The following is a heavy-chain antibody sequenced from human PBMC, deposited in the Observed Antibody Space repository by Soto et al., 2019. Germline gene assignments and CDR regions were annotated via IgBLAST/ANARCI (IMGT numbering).Heavy chain of an antibody. CDR1: GFTFSSYA. V-gene: IGHV3-30-3*01. CDR2: ISYDGSNK. CDR3: AREGGALMITFGGGQDY. D-gene: IGHD3-16*01. Sequence: GESLKISCAASGFTFSSYAMHWVRQAPGKGLEWVAVISYDGSNKYYADSVKGRFTISRDNSKNTLYLQMNSLRAEDTAVYYCAREGGALMITFGGGQDYWGQGTLVTVSS. J-gene: IGHJ4*02.